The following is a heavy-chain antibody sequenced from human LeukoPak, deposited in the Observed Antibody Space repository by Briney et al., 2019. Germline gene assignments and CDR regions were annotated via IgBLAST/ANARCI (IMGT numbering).Heavy chain of an antibody. J-gene: IGHJ6*04. CDR1: GFTFSSYA. D-gene: IGHD3-10*02. Sequence: GGSLRLSCAASGFTFSSYAMSWGRQAPGKGLEGVSALSGSGGMTYSADSVKGRFSISRDNSKSTFYLQMNSLRVEDTAVYYCAELGITMIGGVWGKGTTVTISS. CDR3: AELGITMIGGV. CDR2: LSGSGGMT. V-gene: IGHV3-23*01.